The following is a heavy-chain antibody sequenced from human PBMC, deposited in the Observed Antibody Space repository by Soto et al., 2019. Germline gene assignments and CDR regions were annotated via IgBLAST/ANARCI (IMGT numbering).Heavy chain of an antibody. CDR3: AHYYYGSGTPRTIGPAHKYYFDY. CDR1: GFSLSSSGVG. CDR2: IYWDDDK. Sequence: SGPTLVNPTQTLTLTCTFSGFSLSSSGVGVGWIRQPPGKALEWLALIYWDDDKRYSPSLKSRLTITKDTSKNQVVLTMTNMDPVDTATYYCAHYYYGSGTPRTIGPAHKYYFDYWGQGTLVTVSS. J-gene: IGHJ4*02. V-gene: IGHV2-5*02. D-gene: IGHD3-10*01.